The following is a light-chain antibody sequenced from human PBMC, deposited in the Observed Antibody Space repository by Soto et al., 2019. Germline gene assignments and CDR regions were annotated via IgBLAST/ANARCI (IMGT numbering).Light chain of an antibody. J-gene: IGKJ4*01. CDR2: WAS. CDR3: QQYYSTPQLT. V-gene: IGKV4-1*01. Sequence: DIVMTQSPDSLAVSLGERATINCKSSQSFLCSSNNKNYLAWYQQKPGQPPKLLIYWASTRESGVPDRFSGSGSGTDFTLTISSLQAEDVAVSYCQQYYSTPQLTFGGGTKVDIK. CDR1: QSFLCSSNNKNY.